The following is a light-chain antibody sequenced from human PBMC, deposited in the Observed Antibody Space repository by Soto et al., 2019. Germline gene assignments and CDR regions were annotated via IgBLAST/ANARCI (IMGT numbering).Light chain of an antibody. CDR2: GAS. J-gene: IGKJ1*01. CDR3: QQYGSSFAT. CDR1: QSVSSN. V-gene: IGKV3D-15*01. Sequence: EIAMTQSPATLSVSPGERATLSCRASQSVSSNFAWYQQKPGQAPRLLIYGASTRATDTPARFSGSGAGTDFTLTISNVEPGDFAVYYCQQYGSSFATFGQGTQVE.